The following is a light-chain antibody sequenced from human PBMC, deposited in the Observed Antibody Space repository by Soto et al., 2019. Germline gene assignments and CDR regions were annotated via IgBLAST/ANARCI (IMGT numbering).Light chain of an antibody. Sequence: DFQMTQSPSSLSASVGDRVTITCRASQSIKNYLNWYQQKPGKAPKLLIYAASSLQSGVPLRFSGSGSGTDFALTISSLQPEDFATYYCQQSYSMPRTFGQGTKVEIK. CDR2: AAS. V-gene: IGKV1-39*01. J-gene: IGKJ1*01. CDR1: QSIKNY. CDR3: QQSYSMPRT.